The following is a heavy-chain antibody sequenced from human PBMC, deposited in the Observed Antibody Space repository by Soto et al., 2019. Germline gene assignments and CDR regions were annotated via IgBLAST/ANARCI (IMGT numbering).Heavy chain of an antibody. Sequence: SENLSLTSTVSGGSISSSRYYWGWIRQPPGKGLEGIGSIYYSGNTYYSPSLKSQVTLSVDTSKSQFSLKLSYMTAADTAVYYCARHTTTGLTVRGTLWYFDFWGQGTLVTVSS. CDR2: IYYSGNT. CDR1: GGSISSSRYY. D-gene: IGHD1-1*01. V-gene: IGHV4-39*01. CDR3: ARHTTTGLTVRGTLWYFDF. J-gene: IGHJ4*02.